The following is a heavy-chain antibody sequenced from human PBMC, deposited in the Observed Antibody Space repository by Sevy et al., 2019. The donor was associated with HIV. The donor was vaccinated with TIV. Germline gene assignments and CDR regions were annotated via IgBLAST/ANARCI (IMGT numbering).Heavy chain of an antibody. CDR3: VRDRDEERLREFDY. CDR1: GYAFTSYG. D-gene: IGHD1-26*01. V-gene: IGHV1-18*01. J-gene: IGHJ4*02. CDR2: ISTYNGDT. Sequence: ASVKVSCKASGYAFTSYGISWVRQAPGQGLEWMGWISTYNGDTNFAQQFQGRVTMTTDTSTTTAYMDLRNLRSDDTAVYYCVRDRDEERLREFDYWGQGTLVTVSS.